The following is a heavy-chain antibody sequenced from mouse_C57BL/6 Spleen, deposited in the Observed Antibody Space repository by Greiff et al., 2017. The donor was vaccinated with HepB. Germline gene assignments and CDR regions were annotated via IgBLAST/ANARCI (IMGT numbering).Heavy chain of an antibody. CDR2: IDPETGGT. CDR3: TRSTGRGGYYFDY. J-gene: IGHJ2*01. V-gene: IGHV1-15*01. Sequence: SGAELVRPGASVTLSCKASGYTFTDYEMHWVKQTPVHGLEWIGAIDPETGGTAYNQKFKGKAILTADKSSSTAYMELRSLTSEDSAVYYCTRSTGRGGYYFDYWGQGTTLTVSS. D-gene: IGHD4-1*02. CDR1: GYTFTDYE.